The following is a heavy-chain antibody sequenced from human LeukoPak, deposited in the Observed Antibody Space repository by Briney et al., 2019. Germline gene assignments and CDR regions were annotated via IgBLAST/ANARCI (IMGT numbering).Heavy chain of an antibody. J-gene: IGHJ6*03. CDR2: IYHSGGT. CDR3: ARDRDTSGRYYYYMDV. D-gene: IGHD3-22*01. V-gene: IGHV4-61*01. CDR1: GGSVSSGTDY. Sequence: PSEILSLTCTVSGGSVSSGTDYWNWIRQPPGKGLEWIGYIYHSGGTNYNPSLKSRVTILVDTSKNQIPLKLSSVTAADTAVYYCARDRDTSGRYYYYMDVWGKGTTVTVSS.